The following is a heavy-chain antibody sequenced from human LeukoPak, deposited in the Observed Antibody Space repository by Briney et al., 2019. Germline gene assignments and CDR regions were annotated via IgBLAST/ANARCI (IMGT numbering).Heavy chain of an antibody. J-gene: IGHJ4*02. CDR1: GFTFSSYS. V-gene: IGHV3-48*01. Sequence: GGSLRLSCAASGFTFSSYSMNWVRQAPGKGLEWVSYISSSSSTIYYADSVKGRFTISRDNAKDSLYLQMNSLRAEDTAVYYCARDFPTLGYWGQGTLVTVSS. CDR3: ARDFPTLGY. D-gene: IGHD2/OR15-2a*01. CDR2: ISSSSSTI.